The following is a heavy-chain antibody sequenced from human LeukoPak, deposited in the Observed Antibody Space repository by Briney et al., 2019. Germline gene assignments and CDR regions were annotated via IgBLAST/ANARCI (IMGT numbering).Heavy chain of an antibody. V-gene: IGHV3-48*04. CDR2: ISSSSSTI. Sequence: GGSLRLSCAASGFTFSSYSMNWVRQAPGKGLEWVSYISSSSSTIYYADSVKGRFTISRDNAKNSLYLQMNSLRAEDTAVYYCARGGGYGSFDYWGQGTLVTVSS. CDR3: ARGGGYGSFDY. D-gene: IGHD3-10*01. CDR1: GFTFSSYS. J-gene: IGHJ4*02.